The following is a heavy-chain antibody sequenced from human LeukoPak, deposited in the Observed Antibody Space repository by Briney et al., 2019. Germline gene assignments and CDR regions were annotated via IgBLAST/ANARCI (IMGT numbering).Heavy chain of an antibody. CDR3: ARLSLEGSGYYRYYYYYYMDV. D-gene: IGHD3-3*01. CDR1: GGSFSGYY. J-gene: IGHJ6*03. V-gene: IGHV4-34*01. CDR2: INHSGST. Sequence: LETLSLTCAVYGGSFSGYYWSWIRQPPGKGLEWIGEINHSGSTNYNPSLKSRVTISVDTSKNQFSLKLSSVTAADTAVYYCARLSLEGSGYYRYYYYYYMDVWGKGTTVTVSS.